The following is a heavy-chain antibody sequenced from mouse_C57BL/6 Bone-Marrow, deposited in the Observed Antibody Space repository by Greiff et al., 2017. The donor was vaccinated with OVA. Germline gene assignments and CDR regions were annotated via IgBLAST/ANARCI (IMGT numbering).Heavy chain of an antibody. CDR2: ISDGGSYT. CDR3: ARVDGYHWYFDV. J-gene: IGHJ1*03. D-gene: IGHD2-3*01. Sequence: EVQVVESGGGLVKPGGSLKLSCAASGFTFSSYAMSWVRQTPEKRLEWVATISDGGSYTYYPDNVKGRFTISRDNAKNNLYLQMSHLKSEDTAMYYCARVDGYHWYFDVWGTGTTVTVSS. CDR1: GFTFSSYA. V-gene: IGHV5-4*01.